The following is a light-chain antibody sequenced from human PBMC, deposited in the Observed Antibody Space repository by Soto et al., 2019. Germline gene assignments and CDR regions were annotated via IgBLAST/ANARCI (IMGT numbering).Light chain of an antibody. J-gene: IGLJ3*02. V-gene: IGLV1-40*01. Sequence: QSVLTQPPSVSGAPGQRVTISCTGSSSNIGAPYDVHWYQHLPGTAPKLLIFGDNNRPSGVPDRFSGSKSGNTASLTVSGLQAEDEADYYCSSHAGSNNLVFGGGTKLTVL. CDR2: GDN. CDR3: SSHAGSNNLV. CDR1: SSNIGAPYD.